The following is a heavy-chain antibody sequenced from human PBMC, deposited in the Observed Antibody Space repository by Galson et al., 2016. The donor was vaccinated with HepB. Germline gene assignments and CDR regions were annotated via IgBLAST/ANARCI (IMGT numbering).Heavy chain of an antibody. CDR2: IKQDGSVK. CDR3: AKDEGTFGI. V-gene: IGHV3-7*01. Sequence: SLRLSCAASGFIFSSYWMSWVRQAPGKGLEWVANIKQDGSVKYYVDSVKGRFTISRDNAKNSLYLQMNSLRAKYTAVYYCAKDEGTFGIWGQGTMVTVSS. J-gene: IGHJ3*02. CDR1: GFIFSSYW.